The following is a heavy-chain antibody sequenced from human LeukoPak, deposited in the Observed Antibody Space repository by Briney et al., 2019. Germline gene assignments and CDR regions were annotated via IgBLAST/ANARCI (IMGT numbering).Heavy chain of an antibody. V-gene: IGHV5-51*01. D-gene: IGHD1-26*01. J-gene: IGHJ3*02. Sequence: HGESLKISCKGSGYSFTSYWIGWVRQMPGKGLEWMGIIYPGDSDTRYSPSFQGQVTISADKSISTAYLQWSSLKASDTAMYYCARQNRPPSSGSYPPGAFDIWGQGTMVTVSS. CDR3: ARQNRPPSSGSYPPGAFDI. CDR1: GYSFTSYW. CDR2: IYPGDSDT.